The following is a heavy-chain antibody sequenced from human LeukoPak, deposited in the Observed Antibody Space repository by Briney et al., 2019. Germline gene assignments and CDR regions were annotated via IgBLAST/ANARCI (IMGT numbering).Heavy chain of an antibody. CDR3: ARVGVGCSSTSCLDYYYYYGMDV. Sequence: ASVKVSCKASGYTFTGYYMHWVRQAPGQGLEWMGWINPNSGGTNYAQKFQGRVTMTRDTSISTAYMELSRLRSDDTAVYYCARVGVGCSSTSCLDYYYYYGMDVWGQGTTVTVSS. CDR1: GYTFTGYY. J-gene: IGHJ6*02. D-gene: IGHD2-2*01. CDR2: INPNSGGT. V-gene: IGHV1-2*02.